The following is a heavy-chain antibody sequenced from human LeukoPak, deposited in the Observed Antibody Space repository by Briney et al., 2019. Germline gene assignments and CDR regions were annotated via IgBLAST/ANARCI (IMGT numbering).Heavy chain of an antibody. J-gene: IGHJ4*02. CDR3: ARAADLRGYSYAPGY. D-gene: IGHD5-18*01. CDR1: GYTFTSYA. V-gene: IGHV7-4-1*02. Sequence: ASVKVSCKASGYTFTSYAMNWVRQAPGQGLEWMGWINTNTGNPTYAQGFTGRFVFSLDTSVSTAYLQISSLKAEDTAVYSCARAADLRGYSYAPGYWGQGTLVTVSS. CDR2: INTNTGNP.